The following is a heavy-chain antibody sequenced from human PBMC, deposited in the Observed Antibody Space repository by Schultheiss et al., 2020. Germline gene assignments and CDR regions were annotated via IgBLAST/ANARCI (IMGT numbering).Heavy chain of an antibody. D-gene: IGHD2-2*01. CDR3: VKDEGYCSSTSCYPFDY. CDR2: ISSNGGST. CDR1: GFTFSSYA. Sequence: GGSLRLSCSASGFTFSSYAMHWVRQAPGKGLEYVSAISSNGGSTYYADSVKGRFTISRDNSKNTLYLQMSSLRAEDTAVYYCVKDEGYCSSTSCYPFDYWGQGTLVTVSS. J-gene: IGHJ4*02. V-gene: IGHV3-64D*06.